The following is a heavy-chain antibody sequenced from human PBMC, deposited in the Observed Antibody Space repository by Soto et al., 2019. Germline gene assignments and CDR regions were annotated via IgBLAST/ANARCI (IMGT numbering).Heavy chain of an antibody. CDR1: GYTFTVFG. Sequence: GVSVNVSWKAAGYTFTVFGISWGRQAPGQGLEWVGWITANNGDTRYAQKFQDRVTLSTDTSTNTVYMDLTSLTSDDTAVYYCAREWCTKTSCYGVDYWGQGTQVTVSS. CDR2: ITANNGDT. J-gene: IGHJ4*02. V-gene: IGHV1-18*01. D-gene: IGHD2-2*01. CDR3: AREWCTKTSCYGVDY.